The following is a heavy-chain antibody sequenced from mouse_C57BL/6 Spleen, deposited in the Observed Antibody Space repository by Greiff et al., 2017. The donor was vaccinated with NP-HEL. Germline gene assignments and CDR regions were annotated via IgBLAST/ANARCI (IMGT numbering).Heavy chain of an antibody. CDR3: AREIITTVVAGHYFDY. Sequence: QVQLQQSGAALVKPGASVKISCKASGYAFSSYWMNWVKQRPGKGLEWIGQIYPGDGDTNYNGKFKGKATLTADKSSSTAYMQLSSLTSEDSAVYFCAREIITTVVAGHYFDYWGQGTTLTVSS. V-gene: IGHV1-80*01. CDR2: IYPGDGDT. D-gene: IGHD1-1*01. CDR1: GYAFSSYW. J-gene: IGHJ2*01.